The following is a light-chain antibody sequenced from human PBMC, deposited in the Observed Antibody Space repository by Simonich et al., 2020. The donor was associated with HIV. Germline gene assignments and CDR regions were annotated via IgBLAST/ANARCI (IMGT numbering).Light chain of an antibody. Sequence: QSALTQPASVSGSPGQSITLTCPGTSSDVGGYNYVSWYQQPPGKAPKLMIYDVSNRPSWGSNRFSGSKSGNTASLTISGLQAEDDADYYCSSYTSSSTRIFGGGTKLTVL. CDR2: DVS. J-gene: IGLJ2*01. CDR3: SSYTSSSTRI. CDR1: SSDVGGYNY. V-gene: IGLV2-14*03.